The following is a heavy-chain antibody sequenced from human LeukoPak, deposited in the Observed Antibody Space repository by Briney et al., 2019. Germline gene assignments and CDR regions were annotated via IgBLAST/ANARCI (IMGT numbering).Heavy chain of an antibody. J-gene: IGHJ4*02. CDR2: ISASGGST. D-gene: IGHD3-22*01. V-gene: IGHV3-23*01. CDR1: GFTFSSYA. Sequence: GGSLRLSCAASGFTFSSYAMTWVRQAPGKGLEWVSGISASGGSTYYAGPVKGRFTISRDNSKNTLYLQMNSLRAKDTAVYYCARRFDSSGYYFDYWGQGTLVTVSS. CDR3: ARRFDSSGYYFDY.